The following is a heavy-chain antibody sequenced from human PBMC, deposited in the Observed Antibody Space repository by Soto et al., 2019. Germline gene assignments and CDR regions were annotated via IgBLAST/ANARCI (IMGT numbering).Heavy chain of an antibody. Sequence: SETLSLTCAVYGGSFSGYYWSWIRQPPGKGLEWIGEINHSGSTNYNPSLKSRVTISVDTSKNQFSLKLSSVTAADTAVYYCASSTGYFDYWGQGTLVTVSS. CDR1: GGSFSGYY. J-gene: IGHJ4*02. CDR2: INHSGST. CDR3: ASSTGYFDY. V-gene: IGHV4-34*01. D-gene: IGHD4-17*01.